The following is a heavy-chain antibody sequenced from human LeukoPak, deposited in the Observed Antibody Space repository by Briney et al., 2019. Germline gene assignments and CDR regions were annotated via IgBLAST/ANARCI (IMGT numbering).Heavy chain of an antibody. Sequence: ASVKVSCKASGYSFTNYVINWVRQVPGQGLEWIGWISPYNGNTDYAQKLQGRVTLTTDTSTSTAYMELRSLRSDDTTVYYCARPGTSWYTTYYFDSWGQGTLVTVSS. V-gene: IGHV1-18*01. CDR2: ISPYNGNT. J-gene: IGHJ4*02. CDR3: ARPGTSWYTTYYFDS. CDR1: GYSFTNYV. D-gene: IGHD6-13*01.